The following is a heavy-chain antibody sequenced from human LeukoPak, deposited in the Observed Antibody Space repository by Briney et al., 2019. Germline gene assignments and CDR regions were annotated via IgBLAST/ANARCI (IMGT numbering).Heavy chain of an antibody. CDR3: AIAVAAANYFDY. V-gene: IGHV3-23*01. CDR1: GFTFDNYA. CDR2: ISGGGGST. J-gene: IGHJ4*02. Sequence: GRSLRLSCAASGFTFDNYAMHWVRQAPGKGLEWVSAISGGGGSTYYADSVKGRFTISRDNPKNTLYLQMNSLRAEDTAVYYCAIAVAAANYFDYWGQGTLVTVSS. D-gene: IGHD6-19*01.